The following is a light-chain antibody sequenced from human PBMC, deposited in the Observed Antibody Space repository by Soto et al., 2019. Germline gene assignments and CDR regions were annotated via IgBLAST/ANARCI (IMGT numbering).Light chain of an antibody. J-gene: IGKJ3*01. V-gene: IGKV3-20*01. CDR2: GAS. CDR1: QTVNNNY. Sequence: EIVLTQSPGTLSLSPGERATLSCRASQTVNNNYLTWYQQTPGQAPRLLIYGASSRATGIPDKFSASGSGTDFTLTISRLEPEDFAVYYCQQYGTSPFTFVPGTKVDIK. CDR3: QQYGTSPFT.